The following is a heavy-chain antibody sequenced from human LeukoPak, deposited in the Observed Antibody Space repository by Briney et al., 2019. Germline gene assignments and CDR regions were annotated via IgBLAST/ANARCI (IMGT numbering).Heavy chain of an antibody. V-gene: IGHV3-30*18. CDR2: ISYDGSNK. J-gene: IGHJ4*02. CDR3: AKTLFGQQLLLPGDY. CDR1: GFTFSSYG. D-gene: IGHD2-15*01. Sequence: GGSLRLSCAASGFTFSSYGMHWVRQAPGKGLEWVAIISYDGSNKYYADSVKGRFTVSRDNSKNTLYLQMNSLRVEDTAVYYCAKTLFGQQLLLPGDYWGQGTLVTVSS.